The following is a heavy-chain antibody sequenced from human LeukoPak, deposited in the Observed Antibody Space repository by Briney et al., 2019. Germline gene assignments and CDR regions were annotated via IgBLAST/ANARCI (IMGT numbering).Heavy chain of an antibody. CDR1: GGSISSSNW. CDR2: IYYSGST. D-gene: IGHD3-22*01. V-gene: IGHV4-4*02. CDR3: ASRPGDDSSGYYPT. J-gene: IGHJ5*02. Sequence: SGTLSLTCAVSGGSISSSNWWSWVRQPPGKGLEWIGYIYYSGSTYYNPSLKSRVTISVDTSKNQFSLKLSSVTAADTAVYYCASRPGDDSSGYYPTWGQGTLVTVSS.